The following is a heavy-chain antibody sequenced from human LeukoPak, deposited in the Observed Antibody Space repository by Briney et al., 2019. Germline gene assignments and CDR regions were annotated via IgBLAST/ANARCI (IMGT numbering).Heavy chain of an antibody. D-gene: IGHD6-13*01. CDR3: AADNVQQLN. Sequence: SVKVSCKASGFTFTNSAMQWVRRARGQRLEWIGWIVVGSGNTNYAQKFQERVTITRDMSTSTAYMELSSLRFEDTAVYYCAADNVQQLNWGQGTLVTVSS. CDR1: GFTFTNSA. J-gene: IGHJ4*02. V-gene: IGHV1-58*02. CDR2: IVVGSGNT.